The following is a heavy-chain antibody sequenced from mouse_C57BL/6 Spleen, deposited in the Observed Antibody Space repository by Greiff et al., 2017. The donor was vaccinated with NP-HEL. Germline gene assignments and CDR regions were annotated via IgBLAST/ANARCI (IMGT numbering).Heavy chain of an antibody. CDR3: ARVGSITTVVASNYYAMDY. V-gene: IGHV14-2*01. Sequence: EVQLQESGAELVKPGASVKLSCTASGFNIKDYYMHWVKQRTEQGLEWIGRIDPEDGETKYAPKFQGKATITADTSSNTAYLQLSSLTSEDTAVYYCARVGSITTVVASNYYAMDYWGQGTSVTVSS. J-gene: IGHJ4*01. CDR1: GFNIKDYY. CDR2: IDPEDGET. D-gene: IGHD1-1*01.